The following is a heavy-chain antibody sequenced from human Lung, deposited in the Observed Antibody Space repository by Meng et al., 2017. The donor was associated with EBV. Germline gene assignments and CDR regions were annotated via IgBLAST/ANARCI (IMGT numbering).Heavy chain of an antibody. D-gene: IGHD1-26*01. CDR2: TYYRSKWYN. CDR1: GDSVSSSRAA. V-gene: IGHV6-1*01. Sequence: QVRLQQSGPGPVKPSPTLSLTCSVSGDSVSSSRAAWNWIRQSPSRGLEWLGRTYYRSKWYNDYAVSVKSRITINPDTSKNQFSLQLNSVTPEDTAVYYCARVAVGISSFDYWGQGTLVTVSS. CDR3: ARVAVGISSFDY. J-gene: IGHJ4*02.